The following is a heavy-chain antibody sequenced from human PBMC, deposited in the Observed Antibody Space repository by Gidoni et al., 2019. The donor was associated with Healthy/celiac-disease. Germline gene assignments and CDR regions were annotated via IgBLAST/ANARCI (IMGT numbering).Heavy chain of an antibody. CDR1: GGSFSSYA. D-gene: IGHD5-12*01. V-gene: IGHV1-69*04. Sequence: QVQLVQSGAEVTKPGSSVQVSCKASGGSFSSYAISWVRQAPGQELEWMGRIIPILGIANYAQKFQGRVTITADKSTSTAYMELSSLRSEDTAVYYCARDREMATITAFDIWGQGTMVSVSS. J-gene: IGHJ3*02. CDR2: IIPILGIA. CDR3: ARDREMATITAFDI.